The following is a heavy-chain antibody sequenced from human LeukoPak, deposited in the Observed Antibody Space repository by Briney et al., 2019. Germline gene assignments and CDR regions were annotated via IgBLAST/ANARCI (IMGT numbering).Heavy chain of an antibody. CDR1: GGSVSSGSYY. J-gene: IGHJ4*02. CDR2: IYYSGST. Sequence: PSETLSRTCTVSGGSVSSGSYYWSWIRQPPGRGLEWIGYIYYSGSTNYNPSLKSRVTISVDTSKNQFSLKLSSVTAADTAVYYCARVSWSGSHPRFDHWGQGTLVTVSS. CDR3: ARVSWSGSHPRFDH. D-gene: IGHD1-26*01. V-gene: IGHV4-61*01.